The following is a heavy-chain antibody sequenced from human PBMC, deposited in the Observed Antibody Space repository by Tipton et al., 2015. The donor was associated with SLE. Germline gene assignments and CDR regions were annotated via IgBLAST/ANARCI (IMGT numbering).Heavy chain of an antibody. CDR2: INHSGST. V-gene: IGHV4-34*01. CDR1: GGSFSAYY. Sequence: TLSLTCAVYGGSFSAYYWSWIRQPPGKGLEWIGEINHSGSTNYNPSLKSRVTISVDTSKNQFSLKLSSVTAADTAVYYCARGSRDYDSSGYHWYLDLWGRGTLVTVSS. CDR3: ARGSRDYDSSGYHWYLDL. D-gene: IGHD3-22*01. J-gene: IGHJ2*01.